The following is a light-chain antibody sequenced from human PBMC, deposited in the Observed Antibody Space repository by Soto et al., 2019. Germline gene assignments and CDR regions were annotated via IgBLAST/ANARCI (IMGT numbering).Light chain of an antibody. J-gene: IGLJ1*01. CDR1: SSDIGAYNY. CDR3: LSFTRSDTYI. V-gene: IGLV2-14*01. Sequence: QSALTQRASVSGSPGQSITFSCTGTSSDIGAYNYVSWYQHHPAKAPKLMIYEVSNRPSGISNRFSGSKSGNTASLTISGLQAEDEADYYCLSFTRSDTYIFGTGTKVTVL. CDR2: EVS.